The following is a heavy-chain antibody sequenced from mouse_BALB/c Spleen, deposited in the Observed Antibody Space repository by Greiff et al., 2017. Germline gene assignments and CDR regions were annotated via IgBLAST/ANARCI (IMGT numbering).Heavy chain of an antibody. J-gene: IGHJ2*01. CDR1: GFTFSNDW. V-gene: IGHV6-6*02. Sequence: EVKLVESGGGLVQPGGSMKLSCVASGFTFSNDWMNWVRQSPEKGLEWVAEIRLKSNNYATHYAESVKGRFTISRDDSKSSVYLQMNNLRAEDTGIYYCTMLNWEDYFDYWGQGTTLTVSS. CDR3: TMLNWEDYFDY. D-gene: IGHD4-1*01. CDR2: IRLKSNNYAT.